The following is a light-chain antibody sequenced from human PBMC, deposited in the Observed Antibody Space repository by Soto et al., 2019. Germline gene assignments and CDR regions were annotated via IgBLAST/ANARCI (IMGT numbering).Light chain of an antibody. CDR2: EVS. CDR1: SSDVGGYNY. V-gene: IGLV2-8*01. Sequence: QSVLTQPPSASGSPGQSVTISCTGTSSDVGGYNYVSWYQQHPGKAPKLMIYEVSKWPSGVSDRFSGSKSGNTASLTVSGLQAEDEADYYCSSYAGSNNLVFGGGTKLTVL. J-gene: IGLJ2*01. CDR3: SSYAGSNNLV.